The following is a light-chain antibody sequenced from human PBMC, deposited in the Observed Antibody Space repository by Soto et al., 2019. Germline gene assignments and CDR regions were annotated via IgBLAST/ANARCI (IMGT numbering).Light chain of an antibody. J-gene: IGLJ7*01. CDR2: DVS. CDR1: SSDVGGSNY. Sequence: QSALTQPASVSGSPGQSITISCTGTSSDVGGSNYVSWYQQHPGEAPKLMIYDVSYRPSVISNRFSGSKSGNTACLTISRLQAEDEADYFCSSFGGSSTRFGGGTQLTVL. CDR3: SSFGGSSTR. V-gene: IGLV2-14*01.